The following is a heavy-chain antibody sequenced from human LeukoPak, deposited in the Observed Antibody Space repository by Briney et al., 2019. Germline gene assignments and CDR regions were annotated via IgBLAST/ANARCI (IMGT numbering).Heavy chain of an antibody. CDR3: ARDPYSGSYGADYYYYMDV. CDR2: IKQDGSEK. CDR1: GFTFSSYW. V-gene: IGHV3-7*01. D-gene: IGHD1-26*01. J-gene: IGHJ6*03. Sequence: GGSLRLSCAASGFTFSSYWMTWVRHLPGKGLEWVAKIKQDGSEKYYVDSVKGRFTISRDNAKSSLYLQMNSLRAEDTAVYYCARDPYSGSYGADYYYYMDVWGKGTTVTISS.